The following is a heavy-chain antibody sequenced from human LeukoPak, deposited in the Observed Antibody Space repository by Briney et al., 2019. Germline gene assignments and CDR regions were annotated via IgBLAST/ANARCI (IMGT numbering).Heavy chain of an antibody. CDR3: AKDRDYKDKSTWRTFDY. J-gene: IGHJ4*02. Sequence: GGSLRLPCGGSGFTFITHGVAWVRQAPGKGLEWVSIISGNGVYTYYADSVKGRFTISRDNSKNMVYLQMNSLRTDDTAIYYCAKDRDYKDKSTWRTFDYWGRGTLVTVSS. V-gene: IGHV3-23*01. CDR1: GFTFITHG. D-gene: IGHD3-10*01. CDR2: ISGNGVYT.